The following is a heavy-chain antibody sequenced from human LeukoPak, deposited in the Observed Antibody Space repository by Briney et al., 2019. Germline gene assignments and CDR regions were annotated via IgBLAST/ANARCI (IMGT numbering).Heavy chain of an antibody. CDR2: IYYSGST. D-gene: IGHD1-26*01. J-gene: IGHJ4*02. CDR1: GGSISSSSYY. CDR3: ARIVGATYYFDY. V-gene: IGHV4-61*05. Sequence: PSETLSLTCTVSGGSISSSSYYWAWIRQPPGKGLEWIGYIYYSGSTNYNPSLKSRVTISVDTSKNQFSLKLSSVTAADTAVYYCARIVGATYYFDYWGQGTLVTVSS.